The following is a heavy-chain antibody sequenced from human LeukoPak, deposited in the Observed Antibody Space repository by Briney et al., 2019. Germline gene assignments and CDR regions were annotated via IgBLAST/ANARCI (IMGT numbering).Heavy chain of an antibody. CDR3: ARHKAEEWELLPIVSVWFDP. V-gene: IGHV4-34*01. D-gene: IGHD1-26*01. J-gene: IGHJ5*02. CDR1: GGSFSGYY. Sequence: SETLSLTCAVYGGSFSGYYWSWIRQPPGKGLEWIGEINHSGSTNYNPSLKSRVTISVDTSKNQFSLKLSSVTAADTAVYYCARHKAEEWELLPIVSVWFDPWGQGTLVTVSS. CDR2: INHSGST.